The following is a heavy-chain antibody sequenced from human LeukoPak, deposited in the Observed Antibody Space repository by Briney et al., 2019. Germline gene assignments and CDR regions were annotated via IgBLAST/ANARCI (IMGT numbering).Heavy chain of an antibody. V-gene: IGHV4-4*07. D-gene: IGHD3-22*01. CDR2: IYTSGNT. CDR3: AREFSSGYYFFDY. J-gene: IGHJ4*02. CDR1: GVSVSSYY. Sequence: SETLSLTCTVSGVSVSSYYWGWVQLPATKGLEWIGRIYTSGNTHYNPSLKSRVTMSMDTSKNQFSLRLSSVTAADTAVHYCAREFSSGYYFFDYWGPGTVVTVSS.